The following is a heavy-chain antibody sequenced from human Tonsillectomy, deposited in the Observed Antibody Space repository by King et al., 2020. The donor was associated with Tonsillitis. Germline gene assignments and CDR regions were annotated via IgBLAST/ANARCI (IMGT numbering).Heavy chain of an antibody. CDR1: GYNFTNYW. Sequence: QLVQSGAEVKKPGESLKISCKGSGYNFTNYWIGWVRQMPGKGLEWMGIIFPGDSDPIYSPSFQGQVTIPADKSISTAYLQWSSLKASDTAMYYCASVIRGYSYGFDYWGQGTLVTVSS. CDR2: IFPGDSDP. J-gene: IGHJ4*02. D-gene: IGHD5-18*01. CDR3: ASVIRGYSYGFDY. V-gene: IGHV5-51*03.